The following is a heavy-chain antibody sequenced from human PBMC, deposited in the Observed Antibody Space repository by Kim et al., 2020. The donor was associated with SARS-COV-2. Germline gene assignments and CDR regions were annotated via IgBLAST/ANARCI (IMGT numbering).Heavy chain of an antibody. CDR3: ARDENRYYYDSSGYSWYFDL. CDR1: GYTFTGYY. CDR2: INPNSGGT. D-gene: IGHD3-22*01. V-gene: IGHV1-2*02. J-gene: IGHJ2*01. Sequence: ASVKVSCKASGYTFTGYYMHWVRQAPGQGLEWMGWINPNSGGTNYAQKFQGRVTMTRDTSISTAYMELSRLRSDDTAVYYCARDENRYYYDSSGYSWYFDLWGRGTLVTVSS.